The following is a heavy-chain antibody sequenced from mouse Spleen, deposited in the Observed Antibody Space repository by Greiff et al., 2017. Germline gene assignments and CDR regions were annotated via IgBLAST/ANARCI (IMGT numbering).Heavy chain of an antibody. CDR1: GYTFTSYG. CDR3: ARGGTTTVENFDY. J-gene: IGHJ2*01. CDR2: IYIGNGYT. Sequence: VQLKESGAELVRPGSSVKMSCKTSGYTFTSYGINWVKQRPGQGLEWIGYIYIGNGYTEYSEKFKGKATLTSDTSSSTAYMQLSSLTSEDSAIYFCARGGTTTVENFDYWGQGTTLTVSS. D-gene: IGHD1-1*01. V-gene: IGHV1-58*01.